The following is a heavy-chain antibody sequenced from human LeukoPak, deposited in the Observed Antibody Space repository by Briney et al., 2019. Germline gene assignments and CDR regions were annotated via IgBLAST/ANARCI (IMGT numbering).Heavy chain of an antibody. V-gene: IGHV1-2*02. D-gene: IGHD3-3*01. CDR1: GYTFTGYY. CDR3: ARAPRPDYDFWSGYSYYFDY. CDR2: INPNSGGT. J-gene: IGHJ4*02. Sequence: GASVKVSCKASGYTFTGYYMHWVRQAPGQGLEWVGWINPNSGGTNYAQKFQGRVTMTRDTSISTAYMELSRLRSDDTAVYYCARAPRPDYDFWSGYSYYFDYWGQGTLVTVSS.